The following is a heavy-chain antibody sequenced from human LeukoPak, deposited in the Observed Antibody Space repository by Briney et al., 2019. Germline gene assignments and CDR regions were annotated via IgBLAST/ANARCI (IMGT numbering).Heavy chain of an antibody. CDR1: GYTFTSYG. D-gene: IGHD3-16*01. CDR2: ISAYNGNT. Sequence: GSVRVSCEASGYTFTSYGMSWVRQAPGQGLEWMGWISAYNGNTNYAQKLQGRVTMTTDTSTSTAYMELRSLRSDDTAVYYCARDPGLWYGMDVWGQGTTVTVSS. J-gene: IGHJ6*02. V-gene: IGHV1-18*01. CDR3: ARDPGLWYGMDV.